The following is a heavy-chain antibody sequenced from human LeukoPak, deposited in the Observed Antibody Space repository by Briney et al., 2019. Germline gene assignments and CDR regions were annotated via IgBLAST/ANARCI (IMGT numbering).Heavy chain of an antibody. D-gene: IGHD3-3*02. J-gene: IGHJ4*02. CDR3: ARVRLADERAWAY. Sequence: ASVKVSCKAFGYTFSDFYIHWVRQAPGQGLEYVGWITPKSGDTYSPQRFQGRVTMTRDASISTAYMELSSLTSDATAVYFCARVRLADERAWAYWGQGTLVTVSS. CDR2: ITPKSGDT. V-gene: IGHV1-2*02. CDR1: GYTFSDFY.